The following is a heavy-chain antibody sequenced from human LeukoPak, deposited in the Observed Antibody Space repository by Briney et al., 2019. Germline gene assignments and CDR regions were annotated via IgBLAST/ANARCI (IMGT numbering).Heavy chain of an antibody. V-gene: IGHV3-30-3*01. CDR3: ARVSPPLGSSVYEKNWFDP. Sequence: PGGSLRLSCAASGFTFSSYAMHWVRQAPGKGLEWVAVISYDGSNKYYADSVKGRFTISRDNSKNTLYLQMNSLRAEDTAVYYCARVSPPLGSSVYEKNWFDPWGQGTLVTVSS. J-gene: IGHJ5*02. CDR1: GFTFSSYA. D-gene: IGHD5/OR15-5a*01. CDR2: ISYDGSNK.